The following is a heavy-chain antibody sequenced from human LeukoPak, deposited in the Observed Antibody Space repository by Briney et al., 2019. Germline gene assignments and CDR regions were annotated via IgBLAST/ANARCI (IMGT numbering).Heavy chain of an antibody. CDR2: IKSKTDGGTT. CDR1: GFTFSNAW. Sequence: GGSLRLSCAASGFTFSNAWMSWVRQAPGKGLEWVGRIKSKTDGGTTDYAAPVKGRFTISRDDSKNTLYLQMNSLKTEDTAVYYFTTYLRSYCSGGSCYYFDYWGQGTLVTVSS. V-gene: IGHV3-15*01. D-gene: IGHD2-15*01. J-gene: IGHJ4*02. CDR3: TTYLRSYCSGGSCYYFDY.